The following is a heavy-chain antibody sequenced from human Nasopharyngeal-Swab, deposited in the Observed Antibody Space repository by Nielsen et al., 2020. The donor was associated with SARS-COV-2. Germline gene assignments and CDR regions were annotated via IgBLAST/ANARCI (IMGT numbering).Heavy chain of an antibody. J-gene: IGHJ2*01. D-gene: IGHD1/OR15-1a*01. Sequence: SETLSLTCAVYGGSFSGYYWSWIRQPPGEGLEWIGEINHSGSTNYNPSLKSRVTISVDTSKNQFSLKLSSVTAADTAVYYCARVRRGLTNWYFDLWGRGTLVTVSS. V-gene: IGHV4-34*01. CDR3: ARVRRGLTNWYFDL. CDR1: GGSFSGYY. CDR2: INHSGST.